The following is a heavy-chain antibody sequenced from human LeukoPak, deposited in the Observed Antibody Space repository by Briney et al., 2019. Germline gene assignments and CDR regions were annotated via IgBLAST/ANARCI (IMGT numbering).Heavy chain of an antibody. Sequence: PSETLSLTCTVSGGSISSYYWSWIRQPPEKGLEWIGYIYYSGNTNYNPSLKSRVTISVDTSKDQFSLKLSSVTAADTAVYYCARVGYSYGSYYFDYWGQGTLVTVSS. CDR3: ARVGYSYGSYYFDY. J-gene: IGHJ4*02. V-gene: IGHV4-59*08. CDR1: GGSISSYY. D-gene: IGHD5-18*01. CDR2: IYYSGNT.